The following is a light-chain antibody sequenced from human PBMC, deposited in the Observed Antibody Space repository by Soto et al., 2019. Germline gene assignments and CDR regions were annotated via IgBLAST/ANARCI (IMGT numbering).Light chain of an antibody. CDR2: QDT. CDR1: NLGDKY. CDR3: QAWDSDTGV. Sequence: YELTQPPSVSVSPGQTASITCSGNNLGDKYASWFQQKPGQSPVLVIYQDTKRPSGIPERFSGSNSGSTATLTISGTQAVDEADYYCQAWDSDTGVFGTGTKLTVL. V-gene: IGLV3-1*01. J-gene: IGLJ1*01.